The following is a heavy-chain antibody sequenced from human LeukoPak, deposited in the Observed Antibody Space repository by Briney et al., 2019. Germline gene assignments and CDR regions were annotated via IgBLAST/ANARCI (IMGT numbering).Heavy chain of an antibody. D-gene: IGHD6-19*01. J-gene: IGHJ4*02. Sequence: GGSLRLSCAASGFTFSSYGMHWVRQAPGKGLEWASFIRYDGSNKYYADSVKGRFTISRDNSKNTLYLQMNSLRAEDTAVYYCAKVLWDSSGWYKAEALDYWGQGTLVTVSS. V-gene: IGHV3-30*02. CDR2: IRYDGSNK. CDR1: GFTFSSYG. CDR3: AKVLWDSSGWYKAEALDY.